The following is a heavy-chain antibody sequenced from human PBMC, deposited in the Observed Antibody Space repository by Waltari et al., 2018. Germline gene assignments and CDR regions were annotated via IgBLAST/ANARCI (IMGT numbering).Heavy chain of an antibody. CDR2: IYYSGTT. V-gene: IGHV4-59*01. J-gene: IGHJ5*02. Sequence: VHLRESGPGLVKPSETLSLTCTVSGGSISSDYWSWIRQPPGREMEWIGYIYYSGTTNYNPSLRSRVTLSVDASKTHFSLNLTSVTAADTAVYFCARYDYNWFDPWGPGIVVTVSS. D-gene: IGHD3-3*01. CDR3: ARYDYNWFDP. CDR1: GGSISSDY.